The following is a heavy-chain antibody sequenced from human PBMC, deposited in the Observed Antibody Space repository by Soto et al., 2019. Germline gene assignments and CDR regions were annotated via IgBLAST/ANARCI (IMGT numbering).Heavy chain of an antibody. CDR2: ISSDGSSY. Sequence: QVQLLESGGGVVQPGRSLRLSCVASGFTLTNNGMHWVRQAPGQGLEWVAVISSDGSSYYYVDSVRGRFTIFRDTSKNTLFLEMNSLTTADTAVYYCAKDRGLAESGTWSHYYYGMDVWGQGTSVTVS. V-gene: IGHV3-30*18. CDR1: GFTLTNNG. D-gene: IGHD1-26*01. J-gene: IGHJ6*02. CDR3: AKDRGLAESGTWSHYYYGMDV.